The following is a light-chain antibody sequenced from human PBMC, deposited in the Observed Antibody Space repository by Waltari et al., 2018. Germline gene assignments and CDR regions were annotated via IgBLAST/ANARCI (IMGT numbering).Light chain of an antibody. CDR1: QSLLHSAGHNY. Sequence: DVVMTQSPLSLPVTPGEPASISCRSSQSLLHSAGHNYLGWYLQKPGQSPQLLVYLGSSRASGVPDRFSGSGSGTDFTLKISRVEAEDVGVYYCMQALHTPPTFGQGTKVELK. CDR2: LGS. CDR3: MQALHTPPT. J-gene: IGKJ1*01. V-gene: IGKV2-28*01.